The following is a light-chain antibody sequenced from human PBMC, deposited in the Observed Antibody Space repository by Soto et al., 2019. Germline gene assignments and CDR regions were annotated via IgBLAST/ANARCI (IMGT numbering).Light chain of an antibody. CDR3: SSYTTSSTLV. Sequence: QSALTQPASVSGSPGQSITISCTGTDSDVGGYNYVSWYQQHPGKAPKLMIYEVINRPSGVSNRFSGSKSANTASLTISGLQAEDEADYDCSSYTTSSTLVFGGGTKVTVL. V-gene: IGLV2-14*03. CDR2: EVI. CDR1: DSDVGGYNY. J-gene: IGLJ3*02.